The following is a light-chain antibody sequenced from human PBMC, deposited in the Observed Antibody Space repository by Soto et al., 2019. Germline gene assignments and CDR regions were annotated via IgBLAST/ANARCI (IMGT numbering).Light chain of an antibody. CDR2: DAS. Sequence: DIRMTQSPSTLSASVGDRVTITCQASHTISNLLAWHQHKPGRAPKLLIYDASSLQSGVPSRFSGSGSETEFTLTITSLQPEDSATYYCQQRNSYPRTFGQGTKVEIK. CDR3: QQRNSYPRT. CDR1: HTISNL. V-gene: IGKV1-5*01. J-gene: IGKJ2*01.